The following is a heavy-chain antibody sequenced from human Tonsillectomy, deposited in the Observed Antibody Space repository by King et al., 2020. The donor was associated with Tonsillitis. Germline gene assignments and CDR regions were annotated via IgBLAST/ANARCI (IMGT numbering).Heavy chain of an antibody. V-gene: IGHV4-61*02. CDR2: IYSSGSA. J-gene: IGHJ5*02. D-gene: IGHD4-11*01. Sequence: VQLQESGPGLVKPSQTLSLICSVSGCSVNSGAYYWNWIRLPAGKGLEWIGRIYSSGSATSNPSLKSRVTITLDTSKNLVSLNLMSVTAADTAVYHCASALNSSRGWFDPWGQGTLVTVSS. CDR3: ASALNSSRGWFDP. CDR1: GCSVNSGAYY.